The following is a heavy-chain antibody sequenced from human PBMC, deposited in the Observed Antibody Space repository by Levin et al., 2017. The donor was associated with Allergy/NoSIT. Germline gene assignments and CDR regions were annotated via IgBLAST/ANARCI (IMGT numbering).Heavy chain of an antibody. J-gene: IGHJ6*02. CDR2: IYYSGST. CDR1: GGSIRSSY. D-gene: IGHD1-14*01. Sequence: SQTLSLTCTVSGGSIRSSYWSWIRQPPGKGLEWIGYIYYSGSTNYNPSLKSRVTISVDTSKNQFSLKLSSVTAADTAVYYCARTRAGRIYYYYGMDVWGQGTTVTVSS. CDR3: ARTRAGRIYYYYGMDV. V-gene: IGHV4-59*01.